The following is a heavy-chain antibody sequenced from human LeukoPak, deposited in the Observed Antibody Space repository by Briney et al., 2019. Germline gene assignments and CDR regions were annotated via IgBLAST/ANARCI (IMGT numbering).Heavy chain of an antibody. D-gene: IGHD3-16*01. Sequence: SETLSLTCAVYGGSFSGYYWSWSRQPPGKGLEWIGEINHSGSTNYNPSLKSRVTISVDTSKNQFSLKLSSVTAADTAVYYCARGVRPYYFDYWGQGTLVTVSS. CDR2: INHSGST. CDR3: ARGVRPYYFDY. V-gene: IGHV4-34*01. J-gene: IGHJ4*02. CDR1: GGSFSGYY.